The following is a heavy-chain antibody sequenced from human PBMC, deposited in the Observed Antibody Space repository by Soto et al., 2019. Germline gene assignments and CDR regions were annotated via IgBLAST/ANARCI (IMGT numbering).Heavy chain of an antibody. D-gene: IGHD4-17*01. V-gene: IGHV4-61*01. J-gene: IGHJ4*02. CDR2: INYSGTH. Sequence: SETLSLTCSVSGASVSGKTFYWSWLRQSPGKGLEWIGYINYSGTHNSNPSLKGRFPFSVDNSKNQFPLRLTSVTAADTAMYSCARTTAVPNTLRSRYYFDYWGQGLLVTSPQ. CDR1: GASVSGKTFY. CDR3: ARTTAVPNTLRSRYYFDY.